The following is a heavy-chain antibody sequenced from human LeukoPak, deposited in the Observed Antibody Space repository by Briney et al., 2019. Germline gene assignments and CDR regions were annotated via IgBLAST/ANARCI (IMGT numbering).Heavy chain of an antibody. CDR1: GFTFGSYA. V-gene: IGHV3-7*01. Sequence: GGSLRLSCAASGFTFGSYAMSWVRQAPGKGLEWVANIKQDGSQKYYVDSVQGRFTISRDNAKNSLYLQMNSLRAEDTAVYYCAAQRAVGFDYWGQGTLVTVSS. CDR3: AAQRAVGFDY. CDR2: IKQDGSQK. D-gene: IGHD6-19*01. J-gene: IGHJ4*02.